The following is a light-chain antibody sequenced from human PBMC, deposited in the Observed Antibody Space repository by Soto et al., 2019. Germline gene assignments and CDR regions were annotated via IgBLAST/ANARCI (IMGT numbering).Light chain of an antibody. CDR1: QSIITY. V-gene: IGKV1-39*01. Sequence: DIQMTQSPSSLSASVVDRVTITCRASQSIITYLSWYQQKPGKAPKFLLYTASSLQSGVPTRFSGSGSGTDFTLTISSLQPEDFATYYCQQSYSSPRTFGQGTKVDI. CDR2: TAS. CDR3: QQSYSSPRT. J-gene: IGKJ1*01.